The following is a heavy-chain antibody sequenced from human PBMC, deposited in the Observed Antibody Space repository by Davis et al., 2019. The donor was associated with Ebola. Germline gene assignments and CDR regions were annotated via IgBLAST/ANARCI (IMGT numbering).Heavy chain of an antibody. V-gene: IGHV4-34*01. CDR3: ARVIWAARPFWFDP. CDR1: GGSFSGYY. D-gene: IGHD6-6*01. J-gene: IGHJ5*02. CDR2: INHSGST. Sequence: SETLSLTCAVYGGSFSGYYWSWIRQPPGKGLEWIGEINHSGSTNYNPSLKSRVTISVDTSKNQFSLKLSSVTAADTAVYYCARVIWAARPFWFDPWGQGTLVTVSS.